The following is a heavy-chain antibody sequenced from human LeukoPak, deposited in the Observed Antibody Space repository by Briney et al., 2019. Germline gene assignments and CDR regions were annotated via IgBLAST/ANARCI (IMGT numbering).Heavy chain of an antibody. V-gene: IGHV4-59*01. CDR2: INYSGST. D-gene: IGHD1-1*01. Sequence: SETLSLTCTVSGGSITTYYWTWLRRPPGKGLEWIGYINYSGSTNYNPSLKSRVTISVDTSKNQFSLKLSSVTAADTAVYYCARAQLNLLVDFGMDVWGQGTTVTVSS. J-gene: IGHJ6*02. CDR3: ARAQLNLLVDFGMDV. CDR1: GGSITTYY.